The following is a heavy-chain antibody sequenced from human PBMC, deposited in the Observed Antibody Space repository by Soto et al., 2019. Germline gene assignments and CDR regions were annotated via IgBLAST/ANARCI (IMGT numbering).Heavy chain of an antibody. CDR1: GYTFTAYW. V-gene: IGHV5-10-1*01. CDR2: IDPSDSYI. J-gene: IGHJ6*02. D-gene: IGHD6-6*01. Sequence: GESLKITRKCSGYTFTAYWISWVRQMPGKGLEWMGRIDPSDSYINYSPSFQGHVTISADKHVSPADLQWSSLRASDTAMYYCARHGGYYSSSSEVTGYYGMDVWGQGTTVTVSS. CDR3: ARHGGYYSSSSEVTGYYGMDV.